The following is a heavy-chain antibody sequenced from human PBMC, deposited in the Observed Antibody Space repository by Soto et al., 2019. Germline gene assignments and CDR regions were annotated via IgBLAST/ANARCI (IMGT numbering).Heavy chain of an antibody. CDR2: VYYTGTT. J-gene: IGHJ5*02. V-gene: IGHV4-59*08. CDR3: ARLGGYYHSLDT. Sequence: SETLSLTCTVSGGSINNYYWTWIRQPPGMGLDWIGYVYYTGTTSYNPSLKSRVTISIDGSKNQISLKLSSVTAGDTAFYYCARLGGYYHSLDTWGQGTLVTVS. D-gene: IGHD3-22*01. CDR1: GGSINNYY.